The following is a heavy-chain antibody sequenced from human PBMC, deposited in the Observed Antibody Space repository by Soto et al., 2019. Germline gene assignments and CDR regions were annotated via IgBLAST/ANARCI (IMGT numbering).Heavy chain of an antibody. CDR2: IYYSGST. Sequence: SETLSLTCTVSGGSISSGGYYWSWIRQHPGKGLEWIGYIYYSGSTYYNPSLKSRVTISVDTSKNQFSLKLSSVTAADTAVYYCARGLGSMEWYYYYGMDVWGQGTTVTVSS. D-gene: IGHD1-1*01. V-gene: IGHV4-31*03. CDR3: ARGLGSMEWYYYYGMDV. CDR1: GGSISSGGYY. J-gene: IGHJ6*02.